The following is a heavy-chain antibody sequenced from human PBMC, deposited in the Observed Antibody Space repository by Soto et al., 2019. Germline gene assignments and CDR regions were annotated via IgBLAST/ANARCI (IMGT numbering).Heavy chain of an antibody. CDR1: GGTFSSYA. CDR2: IIPIFGTA. J-gene: IGHJ6*02. D-gene: IGHD2-2*01. V-gene: IGHV1-69*06. Sequence: QVQLVQSGAEVKKPGSSVKVSCKASGGTFSSYAISWVRQAPGQGLEWMGGIIPIFGTANYAQKFQGRVTITADKSTSTAYMELSSLRSEDTAVYYCARGYCSSTSCYFGRFGGGEGHYYGMDGWGQGTTGTGSS. CDR3: ARGYCSSTSCYFGRFGGGEGHYYGMDG.